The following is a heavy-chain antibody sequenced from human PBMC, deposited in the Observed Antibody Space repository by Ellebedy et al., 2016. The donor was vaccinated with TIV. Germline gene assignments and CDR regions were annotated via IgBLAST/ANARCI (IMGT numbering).Heavy chain of an antibody. J-gene: IGHJ3*02. V-gene: IGHV3-48*03. Sequence: GESLKISCAASGFTFNNNTMNWVRQAPGKGLEWVSYISDSGSTIFYADSVKGRFTVSRDNAKTSLYLQMGSLTAEDTAVYYCSTGAYDIWGQGTMVTVSS. CDR2: ISDSGSTI. CDR3: STGAYDI. CDR1: GFTFNNNT.